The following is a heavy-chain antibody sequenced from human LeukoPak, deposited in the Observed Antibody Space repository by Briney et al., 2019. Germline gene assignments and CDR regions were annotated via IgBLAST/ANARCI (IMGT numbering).Heavy chain of an antibody. Sequence: AGGSLRLSCAASGFTFSSYGMHWVRQAPGKGLEWVAVISYDGSNKYYADSVKGRFTISRDNSKNTLYLQMNSLRAEDTAVYYCAKDYGGSYYVPPYYYGMDVWGQGTTVTVSS. J-gene: IGHJ6*02. D-gene: IGHD1-26*01. CDR2: ISYDGSNK. V-gene: IGHV3-30*18. CDR1: GFTFSSYG. CDR3: AKDYGGSYYVPPYYYGMDV.